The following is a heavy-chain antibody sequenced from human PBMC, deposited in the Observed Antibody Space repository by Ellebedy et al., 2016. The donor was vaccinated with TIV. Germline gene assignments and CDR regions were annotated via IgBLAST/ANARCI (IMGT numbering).Heavy chain of an antibody. CDR1: GFTFSGYS. V-gene: IGHV3-21*01. D-gene: IGHD4-17*01. CDR2: ISSSSRYI. Sequence: GESLKISCAASGFTFSGYSMNWVRQAPGKGLEWVSSISSSSRYINYADSVKGRFTISRDNAKNSLYLQMNSLRGEDTAVYYCARDNGDASGIFDDWGQGTLVTVFS. CDR3: ARDNGDASGIFDD. J-gene: IGHJ4*02.